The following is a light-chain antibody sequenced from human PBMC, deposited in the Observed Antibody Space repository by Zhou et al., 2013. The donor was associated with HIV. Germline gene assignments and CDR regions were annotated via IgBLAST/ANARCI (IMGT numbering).Light chain of an antibody. CDR1: QNIYDW. Sequence: IQMTQSPSSVSASVGDRVTITCRASQNIYDWLAWYQQKPGKAPNLLIYHASNLQSGVPSRFSGSGSGTDFTLTISSLQPEDFATYYCQQADSFPGAFGQGTKVEIK. CDR3: QQADSFPGA. CDR2: HAS. J-gene: IGKJ1*01. V-gene: IGKV1-12*01.